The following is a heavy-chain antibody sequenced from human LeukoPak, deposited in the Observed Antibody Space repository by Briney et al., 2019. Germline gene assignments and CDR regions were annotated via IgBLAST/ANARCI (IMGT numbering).Heavy chain of an antibody. Sequence: ASVKVSCKTSGYTFIDDFMYWVRQAPGQGREWLGWINPNSGGTDYAPKFQGRVTMTRDMSSSTAYMELKSLRSDDTAVYDCAREYYDFSSGYWTWGQGTLVTV. D-gene: IGHD3-3*01. V-gene: IGHV1-2*02. CDR1: GYTFIDDF. CDR2: INPNSGGT. J-gene: IGHJ5*02. CDR3: AREYYDFSSGYWT.